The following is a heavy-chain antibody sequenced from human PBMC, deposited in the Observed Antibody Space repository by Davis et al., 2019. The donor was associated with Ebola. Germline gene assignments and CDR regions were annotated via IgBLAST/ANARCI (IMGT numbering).Heavy chain of an antibody. D-gene: IGHD3-10*01. CDR1: GGSFSGYY. CDR3: AREGGSGSYYIRYYYGMDV. Sequence: MPSETLSLTCAVYGGSFSGYYWSWIRQPPGKGLEWIGEINHSGSTNYNPSLKSRVTISVDTSKNQFSLKLSSVTAADTAVYYCAREGGSGSYYIRYYYGMDVWGQGTTVTVSS. V-gene: IGHV4-34*01. CDR2: INHSGST. J-gene: IGHJ6*02.